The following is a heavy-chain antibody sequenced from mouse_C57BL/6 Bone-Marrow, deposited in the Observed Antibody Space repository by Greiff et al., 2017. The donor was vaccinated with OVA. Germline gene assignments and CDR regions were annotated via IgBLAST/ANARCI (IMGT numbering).Heavy chain of an antibody. D-gene: IGHD1-1*01. J-gene: IGHJ4*01. CDR1: GFSLTSYG. V-gene: IGHV2-2*01. Sequence: QVHVKQSGPGLVQPSQSLSIPCTASGFSLTSYGVHWVRQSPGKGLEWLGVIWSGGSADYNAAFISRLSISNDNAKSQVFFKMNSQEAEATDIYYCARDNPITTVPLDDWGKGTSVTVSS. CDR3: ARDNPITTVPLDD. CDR2: IWSGGSA.